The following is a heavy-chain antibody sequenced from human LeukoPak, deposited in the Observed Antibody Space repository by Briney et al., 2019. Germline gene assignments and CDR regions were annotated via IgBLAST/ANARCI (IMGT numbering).Heavy chain of an antibody. D-gene: IGHD3-9*01. CDR3: ARDDWVPGDH. V-gene: IGHV3-7*01. J-gene: IGHJ4*02. CDR1: GFTFSRHW. Sequence: SGGSVRLSCATSGFTFSRHWMSWVRQAPGRGLEWVANINLDGREKYYVDSVKGRFTISRDNAMNSLFLQMNSLRGEDTAVYYCARDDWVPGDHWGQGTLVTVSS. CDR2: INLDGREK.